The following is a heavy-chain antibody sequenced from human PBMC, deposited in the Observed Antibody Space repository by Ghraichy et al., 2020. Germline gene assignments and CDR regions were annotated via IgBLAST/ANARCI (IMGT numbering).Heavy chain of an antibody. J-gene: IGHJ6*02. CDR1: GFSFSNHV. D-gene: IGHD6-13*01. CDR2: VTTGGDGT. CDR3: AKSVSRTSPGMDV. Sequence: GESLRLSCAAAGFSFSNHVMRWIRQAPGKGLEWVSSVTTGGDGTFYADSVKGRFTISRDISKSTLYLQMNNLRAEDTAVYYCAKSVSRTSPGMDVWGQGTTVTVSS. V-gene: IGHV3-23*01.